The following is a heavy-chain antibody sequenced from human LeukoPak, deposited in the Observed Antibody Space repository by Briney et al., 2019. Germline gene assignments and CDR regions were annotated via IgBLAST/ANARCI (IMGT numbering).Heavy chain of an antibody. D-gene: IGHD3-10*01. CDR3: ARVREYNPDY. J-gene: IGHJ4*02. Sequence: SETLSLTCTVSGGSISSYYWNWIRQSPGKGLEWIGYIYTSEHTNYNPSLKSRVTISVDTSKNQFSLKLSSVTAADTAVYYCARVREYNPDYWGQGTLVTVSS. V-gene: IGHV4-4*09. CDR1: GGSISSYY. CDR2: IYTSEHT.